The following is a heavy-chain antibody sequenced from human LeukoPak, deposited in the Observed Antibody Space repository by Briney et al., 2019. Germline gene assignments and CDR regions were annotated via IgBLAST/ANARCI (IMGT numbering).Heavy chain of an antibody. J-gene: IGHJ4*02. D-gene: IGHD1-26*01. Sequence: GGSLRLSCAASGFTFSSYSMNWVRQAPGKGLEWVSYISSSSTIYYADSVKGRFTISRDNAKNSLYLQMNSLRAEDTAVYYCARAPGLVGAWRYYFDYWGQGTLVTVSS. V-gene: IGHV3-48*01. CDR1: GFTFSSYS. CDR3: ARAPGLVGAWRYYFDY. CDR2: ISSSSTI.